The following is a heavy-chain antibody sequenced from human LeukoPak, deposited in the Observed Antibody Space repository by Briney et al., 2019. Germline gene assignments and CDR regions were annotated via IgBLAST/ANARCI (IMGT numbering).Heavy chain of an antibody. CDR3: AKATYYDILTGYEDY. CDR1: GFTFSSYA. CDR2: ISGSGGST. J-gene: IGHJ4*02. V-gene: IGHV3-23*01. Sequence: GGSLRLSCAASGFTFSSYAKSWVRQAPGKGLEWVSAISGSGGSTYYADSVKGRFTISRDNSKNTLYLQMNSLRAEDTAVYYCAKATYYDILTGYEDYWGQGTLVTVSS. D-gene: IGHD3-9*01.